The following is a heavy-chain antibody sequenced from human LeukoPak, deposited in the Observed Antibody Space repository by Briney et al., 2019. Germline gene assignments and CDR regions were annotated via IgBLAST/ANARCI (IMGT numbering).Heavy chain of an antibody. V-gene: IGHV1-24*01. D-gene: IGHD1-7*01. CDR2: FDPEDGET. CDR1: GYTLTELS. J-gene: IGHJ4*02. Sequence: ASVKVSCKVSGYTLTELSMHWVRQAPGKGLEWMGGFDPEDGETIYAQKFQGRVTMTEDTSTDTAYMELSSLRSEDTAVYYCATPRLPPYNWNYATPFDYWGQGTLVTVSS. CDR3: ATPRLPPYNWNYATPFDY.